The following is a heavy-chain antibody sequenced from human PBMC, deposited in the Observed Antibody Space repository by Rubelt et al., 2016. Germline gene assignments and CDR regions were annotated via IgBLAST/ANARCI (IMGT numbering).Heavy chain of an antibody. CDR2: ISAYNGNT. D-gene: IGHD3-10*01. V-gene: IGHV1-18*01. CDR1: GYTFTSYG. CDR3: ARDPLPVRGVIMTPTH. J-gene: IGHJ4*02. Sequence: QVQLVQSGAEVKKPGASVKVSCKASGYTFTSYGISWVRQAPGQGLEWMGWISAYNGNTNYAQQRQGRVTMTTDTATSTAYMERRSLRSDDTAVYYCARDPLPVRGVIMTPTHWGQGTLVTVSS.